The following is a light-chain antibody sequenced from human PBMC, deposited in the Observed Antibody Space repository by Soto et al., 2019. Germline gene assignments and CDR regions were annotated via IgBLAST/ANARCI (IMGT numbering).Light chain of an antibody. CDR3: QQYGSSPPIT. CDR2: GAS. V-gene: IGKV3-20*01. CDR1: QSVSSSY. J-gene: IGKJ5*01. Sequence: IVLTQSPGPLSLSPGERATLSCMSSQSVSSSYLAWYQQKPRQAPRLLIYGASSRATGIPDRFSGSGSGTDFTLTISRLEPEDFSVYYCQQYGSSPPITLGQGTRLEIK.